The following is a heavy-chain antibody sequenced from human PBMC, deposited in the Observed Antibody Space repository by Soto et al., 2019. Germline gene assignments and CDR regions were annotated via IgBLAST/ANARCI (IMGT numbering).Heavy chain of an antibody. V-gene: IGHV1-2*02. D-gene: IGHD1-26*01. J-gene: IGHJ6*02. CDR1: GYSFSDYF. CDR2: INPKTAAT. CDR3: ARIKWGLNYYNGMDV. Sequence: ASVKVSCKPSGYSFSDYFIQWVRQAPGQGLEWVAWINPKTAATNYAKKFQGRVSLTWDTSSTTAYMELTRLRPDDTAVYYCARIKWGLNYYNGMDVWGQGTTVTVSS.